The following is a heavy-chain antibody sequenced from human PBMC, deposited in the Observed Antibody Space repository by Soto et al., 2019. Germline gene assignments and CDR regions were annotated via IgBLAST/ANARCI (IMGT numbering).Heavy chain of an antibody. V-gene: IGHV1-8*01. D-gene: IGHD3-3*01. J-gene: IGHJ5*01. CDR1: GYTFTNSD. CDR3: ARGGTAFYYFWSNPRGDWLAS. Sequence: GASVKVSCKASGYTFTNSDVSWVRHAAGPGPEWMGWRRPATGKTKTTYLPQFRDRFSMTWDTSRATAYLEVRARTSDDTAVYYCARGGTAFYYFWSNPRGDWLASWGQGTLVTVSS. CDR2: RRPATGKT.